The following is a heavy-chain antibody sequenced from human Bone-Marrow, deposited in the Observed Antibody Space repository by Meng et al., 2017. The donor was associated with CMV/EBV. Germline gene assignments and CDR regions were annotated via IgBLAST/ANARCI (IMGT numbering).Heavy chain of an antibody. J-gene: IGHJ4*02. Sequence: GESLKISCAASGFTFSSYAMSWVRQAPGKGLEWVSAISGSGGSTYYADSVKGRFTISRDNSKNTLYLQMNSLRAEDTAVYYCAKGSGYYYGSGSYLDYWGQGTVVTVSS. CDR1: GFTFSSYA. D-gene: IGHD3-10*01. CDR3: AKGSGYYYGSGSYLDY. CDR2: ISGSGGST. V-gene: IGHV3-23*01.